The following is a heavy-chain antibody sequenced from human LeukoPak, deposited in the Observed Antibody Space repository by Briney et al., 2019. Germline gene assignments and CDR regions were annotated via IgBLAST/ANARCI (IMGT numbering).Heavy chain of an antibody. Sequence: SETLSLTCTVSGGAISTYYWSWIRQPPGKGLEWIGYVYYSVNTNYNPSLKSRVTISVDTSKNQLSLKLRSVTAADTAVYYCARTSLRSFYGMDVWGQGTTVTVSS. V-gene: IGHV4-59*08. CDR3: ARTSLRSFYGMDV. CDR1: GGAISTYY. J-gene: IGHJ6*02. CDR2: VYYSVNT. D-gene: IGHD2-15*01.